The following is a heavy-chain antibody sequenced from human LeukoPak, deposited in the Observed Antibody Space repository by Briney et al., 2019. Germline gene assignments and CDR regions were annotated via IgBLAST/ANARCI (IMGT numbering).Heavy chain of an antibody. Sequence: SETLSLTCTVSGGSISSYYWSWIRQPPGKGLDWIGYIYYSGSTNYNPSLKSRLTISVDTSKNQFSLKLSSVTAADTAVYYCARDRHYYGTFDYWGQGTLVTVSS. CDR2: IYYSGST. CDR1: GGSISSYY. V-gene: IGHV4-59*01. CDR3: ARDRHYYGTFDY. J-gene: IGHJ4*02. D-gene: IGHD3-10*01.